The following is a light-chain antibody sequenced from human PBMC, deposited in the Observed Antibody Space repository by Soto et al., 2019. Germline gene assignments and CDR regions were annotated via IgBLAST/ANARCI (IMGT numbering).Light chain of an antibody. CDR2: LNSDGSH. V-gene: IGLV4-69*01. CDR3: QTWGAGTLVV. Sequence: QLVLTQSPSASASLGASVKLTCTLSSGHSSYAIAWHQQQPEKGPRFLMKLNSDGSHTKGDGIPNRFSGSSSGAERYLTISSLQSEDEADYYCQTWGAGTLVVLGGGTKLTVL. CDR1: SGHSSYA. J-gene: IGLJ2*01.